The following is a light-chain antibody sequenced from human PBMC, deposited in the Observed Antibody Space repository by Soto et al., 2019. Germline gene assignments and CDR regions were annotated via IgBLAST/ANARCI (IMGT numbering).Light chain of an antibody. V-gene: IGKV3-20*01. J-gene: IGKJ4*01. CDR2: GAS. CDR1: QSVSSSY. CDR3: QQYGSSPLT. Sequence: EIVLTQSPGTLSLSPGERATLSCRASQSVSSSYLAWYQQKPAPAPRLLIYGASSMATGIPDRFSGSGSGTDFTLTISRLEPEDFAVYYCQQYGSSPLTFGGGTKVEIK.